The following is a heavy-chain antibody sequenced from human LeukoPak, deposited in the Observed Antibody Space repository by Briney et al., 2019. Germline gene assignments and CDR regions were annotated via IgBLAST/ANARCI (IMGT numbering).Heavy chain of an antibody. D-gene: IGHD6-13*01. CDR2: INPSGGST. J-gene: IGHJ4*02. Sequence: GASVKVSCKASGYTFTSYYKHWVRQAPGQGLEWMGIINPSGGSTSYAQKFQGRVTMTRDTSTSTVYLELSSLRSEDTAVFYCAVPLATAYLDYWGQGTLVTVSS. V-gene: IGHV1-46*01. CDR1: GYTFTSYY. CDR3: AVPLATAYLDY.